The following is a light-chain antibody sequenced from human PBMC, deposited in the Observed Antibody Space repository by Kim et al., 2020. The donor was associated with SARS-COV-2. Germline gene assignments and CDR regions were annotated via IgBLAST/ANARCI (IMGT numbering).Light chain of an antibody. CDR1: QTIFSS. J-gene: IGKJ2*01. CDR2: SAA. CDR3: QQSFNMPWT. Sequence: DIQMTQSPSSLSASVGDRVTISCRASQTIFSSLNWFQQKPGKAPALIIYSAANLHSGVPSRFSGSGSGTYFTLTISGLQFEDVATYYCQQSFNMPWTFGQGTKLEI. V-gene: IGKV1-39*01.